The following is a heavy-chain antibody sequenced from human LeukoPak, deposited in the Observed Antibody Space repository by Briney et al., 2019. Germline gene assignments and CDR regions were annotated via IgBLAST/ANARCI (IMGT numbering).Heavy chain of an antibody. CDR1: GGSISSSSYY. V-gene: IGHV4-39*07. Sequence: SETLSLTCTVSGGSISSSSYYWGWIRQPPGKGLEWIGSIYYSGSTYYNPSLKSRVTISVDTSKNQFSLKLSSVTAADTAVYYCASWVIAAAGTDVGDAFDIWGQGTMVTVSS. D-gene: IGHD6-13*01. CDR3: ASWVIAAAGTDVGDAFDI. J-gene: IGHJ3*02. CDR2: IYYSGST.